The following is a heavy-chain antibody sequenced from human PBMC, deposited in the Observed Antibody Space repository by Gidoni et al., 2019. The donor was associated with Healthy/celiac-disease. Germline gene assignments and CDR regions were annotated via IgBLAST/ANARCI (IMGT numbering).Heavy chain of an antibody. Sequence: EVQLLESGGGLVQPGGSLRLSCAASGFTFSSYAMSWVRQAPGKGLEWVSALSGSGGSTYYADSVKGRFTISRDNSKNTLYLQMNSLRAEDTAVYYCAIAVEGYYYYMDVWGKGTTVTVSS. V-gene: IGHV3-23*01. CDR3: AIAVEGYYYYMDV. CDR1: GFTFSSYA. CDR2: LSGSGGST. J-gene: IGHJ6*03.